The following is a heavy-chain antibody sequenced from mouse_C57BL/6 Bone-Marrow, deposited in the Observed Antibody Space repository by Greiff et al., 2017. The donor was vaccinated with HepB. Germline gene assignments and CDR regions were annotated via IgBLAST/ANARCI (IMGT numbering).Heavy chain of an antibody. D-gene: IGHD2-5*01. CDR1: GYTFTDYY. J-gene: IGHJ2*01. CDR2: INPNNGGT. CDR3: ASGVTTHFDY. V-gene: IGHV1-26*01. Sequence: EVQLQQSGPELVKPGASVKISCKASGYTFTDYYMNWVKQSHGKSLEWIGDINPNNGGTSYNQKFKGKATLTVDKSSSTAYMELRSLTSEDSAVYYWASGVTTHFDYWGQGTTLTVSS.